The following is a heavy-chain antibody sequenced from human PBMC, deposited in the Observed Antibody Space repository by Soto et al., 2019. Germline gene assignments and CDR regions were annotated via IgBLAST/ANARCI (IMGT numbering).Heavy chain of an antibody. CDR1: GFTFSSYA. CDR2: ISGSGGST. V-gene: IGHV3-23*01. D-gene: IGHD2-21*02. CDR3: AKSVIVAYCGGDCYSFDY. Sequence: GGSLRLSCAASGFTFSSYAMSWVRQAPGKGLEWVSAISGSGGSTYYADSVKGRFTISRDNSKNTLYLQMNSLRAEDTAVYYCAKSVIVAYCGGDCYSFDYWGQGTLVTVSS. J-gene: IGHJ4*02.